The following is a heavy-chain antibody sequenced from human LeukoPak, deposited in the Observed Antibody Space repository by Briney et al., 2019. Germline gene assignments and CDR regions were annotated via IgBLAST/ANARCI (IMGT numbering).Heavy chain of an antibody. Sequence: ASVTVSCKASGYTFTSYGISWVRQAHGQGLEWMGWISAYNGNTNYAQKLQGRVTMTTDTSTSTAYMELRSLRSDDTAVYYCAREKLGQSPMDVWGKGTTVTVSS. D-gene: IGHD7-27*01. V-gene: IGHV1-18*01. CDR2: ISAYNGNT. CDR1: GYTFTSYG. J-gene: IGHJ6*03. CDR3: AREKLGQSPMDV.